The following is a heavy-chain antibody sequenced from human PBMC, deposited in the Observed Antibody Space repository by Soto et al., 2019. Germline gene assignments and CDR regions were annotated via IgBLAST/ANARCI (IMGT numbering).Heavy chain of an antibody. J-gene: IGHJ4*02. CDR2: INAGNGNT. D-gene: IGHD3-10*01. Sequence: ASVKVSCKASGYTFTSYAMHWVRQAPGQRLEWMGWINAGNGNTKYSQKFQGRVTITRDTSASTAYMELSSLRSGDTAVYYCARAWFGDFVYYFDYWGQGTLVTVSS. V-gene: IGHV1-3*01. CDR3: ARAWFGDFVYYFDY. CDR1: GYTFTSYA.